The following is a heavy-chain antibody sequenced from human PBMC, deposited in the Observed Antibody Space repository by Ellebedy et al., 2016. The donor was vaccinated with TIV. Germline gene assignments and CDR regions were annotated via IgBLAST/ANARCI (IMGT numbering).Heavy chain of an antibody. CDR1: GFTFSSYE. CDR2: ISSGGGTE. V-gene: IGHV3-48*03. J-gene: IGHJ5*02. Sequence: GESLKISCAASGFTFSSYEMNWVRQAPGKGLEWLSYISSGGGTEKYADSVKGRFTISRDNAKNSLYLQMNSLRAEDTAVYYCARDHLAEGSGSYSSWFDLWGQGTLVTVSS. CDR3: ARDHLAEGSGSYSSWFDL. D-gene: IGHD3-10*01.